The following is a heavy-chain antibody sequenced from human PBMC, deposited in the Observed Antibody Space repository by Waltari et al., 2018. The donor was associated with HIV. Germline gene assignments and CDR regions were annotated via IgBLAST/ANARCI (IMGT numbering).Heavy chain of an antibody. V-gene: IGHV4-38-2*01. CDR1: GYSISSGYY. J-gene: IGHJ4*02. Sequence: QVQLQESGPGLVKPSETLSLTCAVSGYSISSGYYWGWFRQPPGQGLEWIGSIYHTGSTYYNPSLKSRVTISVHTSKNQFSLKLSSVTAADTAIYYCAGGYYDSSGYSFPLFDYWGQGTLVTVSS. CDR2: IYHTGST. D-gene: IGHD3-22*01. CDR3: AGGYYDSSGYSFPLFDY.